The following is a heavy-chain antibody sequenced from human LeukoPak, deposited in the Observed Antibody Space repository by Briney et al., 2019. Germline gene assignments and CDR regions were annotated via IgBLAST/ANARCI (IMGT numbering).Heavy chain of an antibody. D-gene: IGHD1/OR15-1a*01. J-gene: IGHJ3*02. CDR2: IYYSGST. CDR1: GGSISSYY. CDR3: ASRPTDQQAFDI. Sequence: PSETLSLTCTVSGGSISSYYWNWIRQPPGKALEWIGYIYYSGSTNYNPSLKSRVTISVDTSKDQFSLKLSSVTAADTAVYYCASRPTDQQAFDICGQGTMVTVSS. V-gene: IGHV4-59*01.